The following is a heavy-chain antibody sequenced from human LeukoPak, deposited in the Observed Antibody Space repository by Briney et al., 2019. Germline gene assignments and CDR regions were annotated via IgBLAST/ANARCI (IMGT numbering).Heavy chain of an antibody. CDR3: ARGPLTSIFGVVITLFDY. CDR1: GGTFSSYA. J-gene: IGHJ4*02. Sequence: SVKVSCKASGGTFSSYAISWVRQAPGQGLEWMGGIIPIFGTANYAQKLQGRVTITADESTSTAYMELSSLRSEDTAVYYCARGPLTSIFGVVITLFDYWGQGTLVTVSS. D-gene: IGHD3-3*01. CDR2: IIPIFGTA. V-gene: IGHV1-69*13.